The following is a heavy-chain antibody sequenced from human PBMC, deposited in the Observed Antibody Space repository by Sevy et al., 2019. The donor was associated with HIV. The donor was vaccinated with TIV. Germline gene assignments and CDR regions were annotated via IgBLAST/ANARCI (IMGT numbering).Heavy chain of an antibody. V-gene: IGHV4-59*13. CDR1: GGSISSYY. J-gene: IGHJ4*02. CDR2: IYYTGGST. CDR3: ARGGGYGSGPTY. Sequence: SETLSLTCNVSGGSISSYYWSWIRQPPGKGLEWIGYIYYTGGSTKYNPSLQSRVTISVDMSKNQFSLRLSSVTATDTAVYYCARGGGYGSGPTYWGQGTLVTVSS. D-gene: IGHD6-19*01.